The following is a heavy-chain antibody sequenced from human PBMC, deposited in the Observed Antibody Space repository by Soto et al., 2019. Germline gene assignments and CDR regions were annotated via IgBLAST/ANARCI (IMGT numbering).Heavy chain of an antibody. D-gene: IGHD6-19*01. Sequence: EVQLLESGGGLVQPGGSLRLSCAASGFTFSSYAMSWVRQAPGKGLEWVSVISGSGGSTYYADSVKGRFTISRDNSKNTLYVQMNRLRAEDTAVYYCARRRSGWYFDYWGQGTLVRVSS. CDR3: ARRRSGWYFDY. CDR1: GFTFSSYA. V-gene: IGHV3-23*01. CDR2: ISGSGGST. J-gene: IGHJ4*02.